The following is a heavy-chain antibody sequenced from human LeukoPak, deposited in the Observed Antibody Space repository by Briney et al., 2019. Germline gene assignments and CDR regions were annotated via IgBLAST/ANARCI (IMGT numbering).Heavy chain of an antibody. J-gene: IGHJ4*02. D-gene: IGHD7-27*01. CDR2: VYYSGST. V-gene: IGHV4-59*08. Sequence: SETLSLTCTVSNGSITSHYWSWIRQSPGQGPEWIGYVYYSGSTSYNPSLKSRVTVSMDTSKKQFSLIMKSVTGADTAVYFCARFNWGGYYFDSWGQGALVTASS. CDR3: ARFNWGGYYFDS. CDR1: NGSITSHY.